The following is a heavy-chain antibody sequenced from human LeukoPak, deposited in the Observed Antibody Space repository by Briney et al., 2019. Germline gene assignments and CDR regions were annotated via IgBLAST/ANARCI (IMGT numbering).Heavy chain of an antibody. V-gene: IGHV3-30*18. CDR3: AKRYSGTWNIES. D-gene: IGHD6-13*01. Sequence: EVALRLSCAASGFTFSTFSMNWVRQAPGKGLEWVAVISYDGSNKYYADSVKGRFTISRDNSKNTLYLQMNSLRAEDTAVYYCAKRYSGTWNIESWGQGTLVSVST. CDR2: ISYDGSNK. J-gene: IGHJ4*02. CDR1: GFTFSTFS.